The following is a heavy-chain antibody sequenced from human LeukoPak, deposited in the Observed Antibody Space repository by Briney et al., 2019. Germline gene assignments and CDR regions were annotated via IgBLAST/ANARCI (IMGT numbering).Heavy chain of an antibody. J-gene: IGHJ4*02. V-gene: IGHV3-15*01. CDR1: GVVFSNLW. CDR2: IKSKFDGGTA. Sequence: GGSLTLSCAASGVVFSNLWMTWVGQAPGKGPEWVGHIKSKFDGGTADYGAPVKDRFTISRDDSKNTLYLQVNSLKTEDTAVYYCATDVPYTGGGAIAYWGQGTLVTVSS. CDR3: ATDVPYTGGGAIAY. D-gene: IGHD3-16*02.